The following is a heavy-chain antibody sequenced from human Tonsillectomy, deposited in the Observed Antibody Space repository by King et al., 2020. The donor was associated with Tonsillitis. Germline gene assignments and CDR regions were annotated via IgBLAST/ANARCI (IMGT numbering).Heavy chain of an antibody. D-gene: IGHD3-3*01. CDR2: IYYIGST. V-gene: IGHV4-59*01. CDR3: ARTLYYDFWSGYYTDNWFDP. Sequence: VQLQESGPGLVKPSETLSLTCTVSGGAISSYYWSWIRQPPGKGLDWIGYIYYIGSTNYNPSLKIRVTISVDTAKNPFSLKLSHVTAADTAVYYCARTLYYDFWSGYYTDNWFDPWGQGTLVTVSS. CDR1: GGAISSYY. J-gene: IGHJ5*02.